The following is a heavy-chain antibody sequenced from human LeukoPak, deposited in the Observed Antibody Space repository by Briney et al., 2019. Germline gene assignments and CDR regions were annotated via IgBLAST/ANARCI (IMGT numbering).Heavy chain of an antibody. Sequence: PGGSLRLSCAASGFTFSSYWMYWVRQAPGKGLEWVASIKQDESEKYYGDSVKGRFAVSRDNAKNSLFLQMNSLRAEDTAVYYCARDTGDYFDYWGQGTLVTVSS. D-gene: IGHD4-17*01. J-gene: IGHJ4*02. CDR3: ARDTGDYFDY. CDR2: IKQDESEK. V-gene: IGHV3-7*01. CDR1: GFTFSSYW.